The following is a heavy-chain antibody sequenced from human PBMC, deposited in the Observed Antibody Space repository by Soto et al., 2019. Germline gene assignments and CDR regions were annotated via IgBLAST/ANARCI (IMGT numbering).Heavy chain of an antibody. D-gene: IGHD2-8*01. CDR1: GFTFSNAW. CDR2: IKSDAYGGAI. Sequence: EVQLVESGGGLVKPGGSLRLSCAGSGFTFSNAWMSWVRRAPGKGLEWVGRIKSDAYGGAIDYAAPVKGRFTIXXXXXXXXXXLQMNNLRAEDTAVYSCTTTKGRLEPPTNDFWGQGTPVIVSS. J-gene: IGHJ4*02. V-gene: IGHV3-15*01. CDR3: TTTKGRLEPPTNDF.